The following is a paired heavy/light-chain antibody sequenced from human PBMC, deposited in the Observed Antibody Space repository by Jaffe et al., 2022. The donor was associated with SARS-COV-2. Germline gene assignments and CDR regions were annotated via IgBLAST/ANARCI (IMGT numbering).Heavy chain of an antibody. V-gene: IGHV1-18*01. CDR3: ARDHTNGGSYGMDV. Sequence: QVQLVQSGAEMKKPGASVKVSCKASGYTFTSHGISWVRQAPGQGLEWMGWISPYNGNTNYALKLQGRVTMTTDTSTSTAYMELRSLRSDDTAVYYCARDHTNGGSYGMDVWGQGTTVTVSS. CDR2: ISPYNGNT. CDR1: GYTFTSHG. D-gene: IGHD2-15*01. J-gene: IGHJ6*02.
Light chain of an antibody. CDR3: QQLNSYPYT. Sequence: DIQLTQSPSFLSASVGDRVTITCRASQGISSYLAWYQQKPGKAPKLLIYIASTLQSGVPSRFSGSASGTEFTLTISSLQPEDFATYYCQQLNSYPYTFGQGTTLEIK. CDR2: IAS. V-gene: IGKV1-9*01. J-gene: IGKJ2*01. CDR1: QGISSY.